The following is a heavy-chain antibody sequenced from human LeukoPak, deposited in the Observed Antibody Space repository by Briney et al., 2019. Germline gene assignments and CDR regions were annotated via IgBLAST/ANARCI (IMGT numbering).Heavy chain of an antibody. D-gene: IGHD6-19*01. CDR3: AKDRREWLVREYFQH. J-gene: IGHJ1*01. V-gene: IGHV3-23*01. CDR2: ISGSGGST. Sequence: GGSLRLSCAASGFTFSSYAMSWVRQAPGKGLEWVSAISGSGGSTYYADSVKGRFTISGDNSKNTLYLQMNSLRAEDTAVYYCAKDRREWLVREYFQHWGQGTLVTVSS. CDR1: GFTFSSYA.